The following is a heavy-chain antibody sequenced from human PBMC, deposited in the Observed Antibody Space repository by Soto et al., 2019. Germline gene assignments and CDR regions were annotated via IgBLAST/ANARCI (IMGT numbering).Heavy chain of an antibody. CDR3: ARHYSSGSRNWFDP. D-gene: IGHD6-19*01. CDR2: IYYSGST. Sequence: SETLSLTCDVSGGSIDNSHSFWGWVRQPPGRGLEFLGSIYYSGSTYYNPSLRSRVTISVDTSKNQFSLKLSSVTAADTAVFYCARHYSSGSRNWFDPWGQGTLVTVSS. V-gene: IGHV4-39*01. J-gene: IGHJ5*02. CDR1: GGSIDNSHSF.